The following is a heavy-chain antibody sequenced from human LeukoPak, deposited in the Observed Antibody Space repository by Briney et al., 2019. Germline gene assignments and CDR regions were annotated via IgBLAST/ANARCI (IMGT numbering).Heavy chain of an antibody. CDR1: GFTFSDYY. V-gene: IGHV3-11*06. CDR3: ASGLGGVTTFDY. Sequence: GGSLRLSCAASGFTFSDYYMSWIRQAPGKGLEWVSYISSSSSYTNYADSVKGRFTISRDNAKNSLYLQMNGLRAEDTAVYYCASGLGGVTTFDYWGQGTLVTVSS. D-gene: IGHD3-16*01. J-gene: IGHJ4*02. CDR2: ISSSSSYT.